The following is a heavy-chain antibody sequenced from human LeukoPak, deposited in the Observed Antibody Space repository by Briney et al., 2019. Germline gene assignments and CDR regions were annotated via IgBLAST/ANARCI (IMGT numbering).Heavy chain of an antibody. D-gene: IGHD1-1*01. CDR2: IHYSGST. Sequence: SETLSLTCTVSGGSISSDRHYWGWIRQPPGKGLEWIGSIHYSGSTYYNPSLKSRVTISVDTSTNQFSLKLSSVTAADTAVYYCARALPNWYIDYWGQGTLVTVSS. CDR3: ARALPNWYIDY. J-gene: IGHJ4*02. CDR1: GGSISSDRHY. V-gene: IGHV4-39*01.